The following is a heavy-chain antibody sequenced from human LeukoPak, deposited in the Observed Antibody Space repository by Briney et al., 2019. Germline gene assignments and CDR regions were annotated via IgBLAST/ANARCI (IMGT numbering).Heavy chain of an antibody. CDR2: INHSGST. D-gene: IGHD5-18*01. V-gene: IGHV4-34*01. CDR1: GGSFSGYY. Sequence: SETLSLTCAVYGGSFSGYYWSWIRQPPGKGLEWIGEINHSGSTNYNPSLKSRVTISVDTSKVQFSLKLSSVTAADTAVYYCARARSDTACFDYWGQGTLVTVSS. J-gene: IGHJ4*02. CDR3: ARARSDTACFDY.